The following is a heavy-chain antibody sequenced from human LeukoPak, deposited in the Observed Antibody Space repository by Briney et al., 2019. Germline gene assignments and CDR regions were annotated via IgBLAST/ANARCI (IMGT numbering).Heavy chain of an antibody. CDR1: GFTFSSYW. Sequence: GGSLRLSCAASGFTFSSYWMSWVRQAPGKGLEWVANIKQDGSEKYYVDSVKGRFTISRDNAKNSLYLQMNSLRAEDTAVYYCARGLVVVPAAIRVEGAFDIWGQGTMVTVSS. V-gene: IGHV3-7*04. D-gene: IGHD2-2*02. J-gene: IGHJ3*02. CDR3: ARGLVVVPAAIRVEGAFDI. CDR2: IKQDGSEK.